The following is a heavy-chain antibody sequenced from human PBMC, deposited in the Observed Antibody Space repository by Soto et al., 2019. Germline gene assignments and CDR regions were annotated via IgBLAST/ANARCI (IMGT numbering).Heavy chain of an antibody. CDR2: INAGNGNT. CDR1: GYTFTSYA. D-gene: IGHD2-15*01. J-gene: IGHJ3*02. CDR3: AREVVPNAFDI. Sequence: ASVKVSCKASGYTFTSYAIHWVRQAPGQRLEWMGWINAGNGNTKYSQKFQDRVTITADESTSTAYMELSSLRSEDTAVYYCAREVVPNAFDIWGQGTMVTVSS. V-gene: IGHV1-3*01.